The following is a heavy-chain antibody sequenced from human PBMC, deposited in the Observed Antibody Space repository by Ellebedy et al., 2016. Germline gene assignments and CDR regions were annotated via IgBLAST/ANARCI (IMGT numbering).Heavy chain of an antibody. CDR1: GFTFSSYG. D-gene: IGHD3-22*01. Sequence: GESLKISCAASGFTFSSYGMHWVRQAPGKGLEWVSYISSSSSTIYYADSVKGRFTISRDNSKNTLYLQMNSLRAEDTAVYYCARDLYYDSSGYSFDYWGQGTLVTVSS. CDR2: ISSSSSTI. CDR3: ARDLYYDSSGYSFDY. V-gene: IGHV3-48*01. J-gene: IGHJ4*02.